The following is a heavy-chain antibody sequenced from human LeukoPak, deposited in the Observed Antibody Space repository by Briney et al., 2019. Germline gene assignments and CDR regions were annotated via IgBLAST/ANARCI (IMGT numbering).Heavy chain of an antibody. Sequence: ASVKVSCKASGYTFTSSAMHWVRQAPGQRLEWMGWINGGNGDTKYPQKFQGRVTITRDTSASTAYMELSRLRSDDTAVYYCARRNCSSTSCPDAFDIWGQGTMVTVSS. CDR1: GYTFTSSA. D-gene: IGHD2-2*01. V-gene: IGHV1-3*01. CDR3: ARRNCSSTSCPDAFDI. J-gene: IGHJ3*02. CDR2: INGGNGDT.